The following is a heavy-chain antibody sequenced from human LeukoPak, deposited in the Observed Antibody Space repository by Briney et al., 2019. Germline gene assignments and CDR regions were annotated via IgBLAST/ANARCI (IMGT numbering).Heavy chain of an antibody. CDR1: GFTFSTYW. D-gene: IGHD6-6*01. CDR3: VKGLEIAANLFDP. Sequence: GGSLRLSCAASGFTFSTYWMSWVRQTPGKGLQWVANIKQDGSEKYYVDSVKGRFTISRDNAKNSLYLQMNSLRAEDTAVYYCVKGLEIAANLFDPWGQGTLVTVSS. J-gene: IGHJ5*02. V-gene: IGHV3-7*01. CDR2: IKQDGSEK.